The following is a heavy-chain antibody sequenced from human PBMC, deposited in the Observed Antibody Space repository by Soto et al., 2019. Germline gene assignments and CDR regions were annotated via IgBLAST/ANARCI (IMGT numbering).Heavy chain of an antibody. V-gene: IGHV4-59*08. D-gene: IGHD4-17*01. CDR2: IYYSGST. CDR3: ARRYGTGFDY. CDR1: GGAIRSYY. J-gene: IGHJ4*02. Sequence: SETLSLTCTASGGAIRSYYWCWIRQPPGKGLEWIGYIYYSGSTNYNPSLKSRVTISVDTSKNQFSLKLSSVTAADTALYYCARRYGTGFDYWGQGTPVTVS.